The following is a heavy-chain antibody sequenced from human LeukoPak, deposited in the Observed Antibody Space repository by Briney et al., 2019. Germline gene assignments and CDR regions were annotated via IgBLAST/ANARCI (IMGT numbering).Heavy chain of an antibody. D-gene: IGHD6-6*01. Sequence: GGSLRLSCAASGFTFTTYWMGWVRQAPGKGLEWVSAISGSGGSTYYADSVKGRFTISRDNSKNTLYLQMNSLRAEDTAVYYCAKVLSSSPGNDAFDIWGQGTMVTVSS. CDR2: ISGSGGST. V-gene: IGHV3-23*01. J-gene: IGHJ3*02. CDR1: GFTFTTYW. CDR3: AKVLSSSPGNDAFDI.